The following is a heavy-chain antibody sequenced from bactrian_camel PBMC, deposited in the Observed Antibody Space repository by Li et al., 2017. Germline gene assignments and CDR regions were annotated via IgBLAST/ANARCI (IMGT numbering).Heavy chain of an antibody. J-gene: IGHJ4*01. V-gene: IGHV3S1*01. CDR3: AKAWGTTLTAALDY. CDR2: TLFGGIDT. CDR1: RYTLDGKW. Sequence: HVQLVESGGGSVEAGGSLRLSCVVSRYTLDGKWMAWFRQSPGKEREGIAATLFGGIDTSYGHSVKGRFTISRDNAKNTVYLQLNSLKTGDMAMYYCAKAWGTTLTAALDYWGQGTQVTVS. D-gene: IGHD4*01.